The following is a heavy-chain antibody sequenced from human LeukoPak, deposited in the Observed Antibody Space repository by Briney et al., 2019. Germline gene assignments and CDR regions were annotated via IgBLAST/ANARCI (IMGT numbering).Heavy chain of an antibody. CDR2: ISSSGSTM. D-gene: IGHD3-22*01. CDR1: GFTFSSYE. CDR3: ARGGYYYDSSAYVSLDF. V-gene: IGHV3-48*03. Sequence: PGGSPRLSCVASGFTFSSYEINWVRQAPGKGLEWVSYISSSGSTMYYADSVKGRFTISRDNAKNSLYLQMNSLRAEDTAVYYCARGGYYYDSSAYVSLDFWGQGTLVTVSS. J-gene: IGHJ4*02.